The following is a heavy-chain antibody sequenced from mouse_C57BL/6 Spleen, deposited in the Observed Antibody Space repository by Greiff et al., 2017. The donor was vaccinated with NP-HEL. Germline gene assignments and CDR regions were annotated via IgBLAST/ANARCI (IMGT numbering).Heavy chain of an antibody. Sequence: VQLQQSGPELVKPGASVKMSCKASGYTFTDYNMHWVKQSHGKSLEWIGYINPNNGGTSYNQKFKGKATLTVNKSSSTAYMELRSLTSEDSAVYYCARLSYYYGSSYGYFDVWGTGTTVTVSS. CDR3: ARLSYYYGSSYGYFDV. D-gene: IGHD1-1*01. CDR2: INPNNGGT. CDR1: GYTFTDYN. J-gene: IGHJ1*03. V-gene: IGHV1-22*01.